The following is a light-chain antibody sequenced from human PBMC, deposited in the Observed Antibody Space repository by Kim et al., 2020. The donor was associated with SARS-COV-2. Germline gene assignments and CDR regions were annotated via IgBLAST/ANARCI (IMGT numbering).Light chain of an antibody. V-gene: IGLV1-40*01. CDR3: QSFDSNLSGSV. J-gene: IGLJ3*02. CDR1: GSNIGAGYD. Sequence: RVTISCTGTGSNIGAGYDVHWYQQLPGTAPKLLIYSNNIRPSGLPDRFSGSKSGTSASLAITGLQPEDEADYYRQSFDSNLSGSVFGGGTKLTVL. CDR2: SNN.